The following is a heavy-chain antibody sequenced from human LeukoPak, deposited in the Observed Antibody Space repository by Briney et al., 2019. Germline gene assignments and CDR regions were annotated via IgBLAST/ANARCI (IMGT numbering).Heavy chain of an antibody. Sequence: GGSLRLSCAASGFTFSDYYMSWVRQALGKGLEWVSHISGSDNATYYADSVKGRFTISRDNSKNTLYLQMNSLRAEDTAVYYCAKSVHPYYYYYYGMDVWGQGTTVTVSS. CDR1: GFTFSDYY. CDR2: ISGSDNAT. J-gene: IGHJ6*02. CDR3: AKSVHPYYYYYYGMDV. V-gene: IGHV3-23*01. D-gene: IGHD1-1*01.